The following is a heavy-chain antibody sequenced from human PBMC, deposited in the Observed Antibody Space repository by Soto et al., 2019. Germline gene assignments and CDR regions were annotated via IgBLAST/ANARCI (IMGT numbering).Heavy chain of an antibody. D-gene: IGHD2-15*01. CDR3: ARSLGYASY. J-gene: IGHJ4*02. CDR2: IKENGSEK. V-gene: IGHV3-7*01. CDR1: GFTFSSYW. Sequence: EVQLVESGGGLVQPGGSLRLSCAASGFTFSSYWMSWVRQAPGKGLEWVASIKENGSEKDYVDSVKGRFTISRDNAKNSLYLQMNRLRAEDTAMYYCARSLGYASYWGQGTLVTVSS.